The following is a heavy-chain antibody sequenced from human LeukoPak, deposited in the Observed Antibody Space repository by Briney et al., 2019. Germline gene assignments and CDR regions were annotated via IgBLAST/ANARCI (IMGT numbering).Heavy chain of an antibody. J-gene: IGHJ6*03. CDR1: GFTFSSYE. D-gene: IGHD3-10*01. V-gene: IGHV3-48*03. CDR3: ARKISGSYYNVYYYYYMDV. CDR2: ISSSGSTI. Sequence: GGSLRLSCAASGFTFSSYEMNWVRQAPGKGLEWVSYISSSGSTIYYADSVKGRFTISRDNSKNTLYLQMNSLRAEDTAVYYCARKISGSYYNVYYYYYMDVWGKGTTVTISS.